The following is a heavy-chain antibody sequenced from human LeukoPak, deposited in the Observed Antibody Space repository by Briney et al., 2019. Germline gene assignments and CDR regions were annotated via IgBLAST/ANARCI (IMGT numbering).Heavy chain of an antibody. CDR2: IIPIFGTA. J-gene: IGHJ4*02. V-gene: IGHV1-69*05. CDR3: ASCPQTYYYESYFDY. D-gene: IGHD3-22*01. CDR1: GGTFSSYA. Sequence: SVKVSCKASGGTFSSYAISWVRQAPGQGVEWMGRIIPIFGTANYAQKFQGRVTITTDESTSTAYMELSSLRSEDTAVYYCASCPQTYYYESYFDYWGQGTLVTVSS.